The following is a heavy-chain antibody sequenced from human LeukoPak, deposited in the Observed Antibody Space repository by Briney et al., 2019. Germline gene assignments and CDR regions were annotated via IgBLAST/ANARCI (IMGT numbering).Heavy chain of an antibody. D-gene: IGHD3-10*01. CDR3: ARDIVSGSGRLDY. CDR2: VKIDWSNP. Sequence: PGGSLRLSCAASRFSFSNYWMHWVRHAPGKGLVWGSRVKIDWSNPSYADSVKGRFTISRDNAENMLYLQMNTLGAEDTAVYYCARDIVSGSGRLDYWGQGTLVTVSS. J-gene: IGHJ4*02. CDR1: RFSFSNYW. V-gene: IGHV3-74*01.